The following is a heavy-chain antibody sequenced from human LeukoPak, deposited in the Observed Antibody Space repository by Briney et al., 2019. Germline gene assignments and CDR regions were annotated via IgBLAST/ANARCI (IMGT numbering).Heavy chain of an antibody. CDR3: ARGQAYSSSWYRAEIDAFDI. J-gene: IGHJ3*02. V-gene: IGHV4-59*01. D-gene: IGHD6-13*01. Sequence: SETLSLTCTVSGGSISSYYWSWIRQPPGKGLEWIGYIYYSGSTNYNPSLKRRVTISVDTSKNQFSLKLSSVTAADTAVYYCARGQAYSSSWYRAEIDAFDIWGQGTMVTVSS. CDR2: IYYSGST. CDR1: GGSISSYY.